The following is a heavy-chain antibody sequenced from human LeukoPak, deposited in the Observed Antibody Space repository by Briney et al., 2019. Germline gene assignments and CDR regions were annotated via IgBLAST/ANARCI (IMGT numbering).Heavy chain of an antibody. V-gene: IGHV3-66*01. CDR2: IYSSGST. CDR1: GFTVSSSH. Sequence: PGGSLRLSCTASGFTVSSSHMTWVRQAPGKGLECVSVIYSSGSTDYADSVKGRFSFSRDNSKNTLYLQMNSLRVEDTAGYYCARGRSEGGNYLIDYWGQGTLVTVSS. D-gene: IGHD3-16*02. J-gene: IGHJ4*02. CDR3: ARGRSEGGNYLIDY.